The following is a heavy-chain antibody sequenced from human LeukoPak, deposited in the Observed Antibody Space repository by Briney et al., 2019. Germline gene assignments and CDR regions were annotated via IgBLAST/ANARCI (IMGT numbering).Heavy chain of an antibody. CDR1: GYSFTSYW. V-gene: IGHV5-51*01. J-gene: IGHJ4*02. Sequence: GESLKISCKGSGYSFTSYWIGWVRQMPEKGLEWMGIISPGDSDTRYSPSFQGQVTISADKSISTAFLQWSSLKASDTAVYYCARHSTAMVSEPFDYWGQGTLVTVSS. CDR2: ISPGDSDT. CDR3: ARHSTAMVSEPFDY. D-gene: IGHD5-18*01.